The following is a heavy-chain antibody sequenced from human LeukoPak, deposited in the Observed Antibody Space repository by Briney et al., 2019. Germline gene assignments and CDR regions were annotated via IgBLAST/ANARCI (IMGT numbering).Heavy chain of an antibody. CDR2: IYSSGAT. D-gene: IGHD4-17*01. CDR1: GGSISDYY. V-gene: IGHV4-4*07. Sequence: PSETLSLTCTVPGGSISDYYWSWIRQPAGKGLEWIGRIYSSGATNYNPSLKSRVTMSVDTSKNQFSLKVRSLTAADTAVYYCTRDGYGDLVYDYWGQGTLVTVSS. J-gene: IGHJ4*02. CDR3: TRDGYGDLVYDY.